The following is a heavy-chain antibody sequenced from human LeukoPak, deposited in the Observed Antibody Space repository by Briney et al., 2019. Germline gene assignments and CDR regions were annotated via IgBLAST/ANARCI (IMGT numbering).Heavy chain of an antibody. CDR2: ISYDGSNK. CDR1: GFTFSSYG. CDR3: AKVSGSYPLDY. D-gene: IGHD1-26*01. Sequence: GGSLRLSCAASGFTFSSYGMHWVRQAPGKWLEWVAVISYDGSNKYYADSVKDRFTISRDNSKNTLYLQMNSLRAEDTAVYYCAKVSGSYPLDYWGQGTLVTVSS. V-gene: IGHV3-30*18. J-gene: IGHJ4*02.